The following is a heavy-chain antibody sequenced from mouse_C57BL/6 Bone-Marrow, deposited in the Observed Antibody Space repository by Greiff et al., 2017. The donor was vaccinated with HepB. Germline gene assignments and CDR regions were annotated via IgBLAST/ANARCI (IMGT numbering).Heavy chain of an antibody. CDR1: GFNIKDDY. Sequence: EVQLQQSGAELVKPGASVKLSCTASGFNIKDDYMHWVKQRPEQGLEWIGWIDPENGDTEYASKFQGKATITADTSSNTAYLQLSSLTSEDTAVYYCTPQLGAYWGQGTLVTVSA. CDR2: IDPENGDT. CDR3: TPQLGAY. D-gene: IGHD4-1*02. J-gene: IGHJ3*01. V-gene: IGHV14-4*01.